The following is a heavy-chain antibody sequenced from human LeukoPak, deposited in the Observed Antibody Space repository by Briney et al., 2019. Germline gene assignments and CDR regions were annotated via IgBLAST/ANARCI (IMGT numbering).Heavy chain of an antibody. D-gene: IGHD6-19*01. V-gene: IGHV4-61*02. CDR3: ARVEQWLVRSSFDY. Sequence: SETLSLTCTVSGGSISSGSYYWRWLRQPAGTGLEWIGRIYTSGSTNYNPSLKSRVTISVDTSKNQFSLKLSSVTAADTAVYYCARVEQWLVRSSFDYWAREPWSPSPQ. J-gene: IGHJ4*02. CDR1: GGSISSGSYY. CDR2: IYTSGST.